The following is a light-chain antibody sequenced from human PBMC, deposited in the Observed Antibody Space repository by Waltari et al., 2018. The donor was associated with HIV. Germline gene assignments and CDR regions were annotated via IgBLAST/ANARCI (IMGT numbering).Light chain of an antibody. V-gene: IGKV1-39*01. CDR2: AAS. Sequence: DIQMTQSPSSLSASVGDRVTITCRTSEIIRNYLNWYQQKPGKAPKVLIYAASILQSGVPARFSGSGSGTDFTLTISSLQPEDFATYYCQQSYSTLALTFGGGTKVEIK. CDR3: QQSYSTLALT. CDR1: EIIRNY. J-gene: IGKJ4*01.